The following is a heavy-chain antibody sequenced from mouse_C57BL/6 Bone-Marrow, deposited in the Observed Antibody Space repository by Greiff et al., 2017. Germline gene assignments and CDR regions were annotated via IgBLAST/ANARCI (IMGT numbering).Heavy chain of an antibody. CDR1: GYTFTSYW. V-gene: IGHV1-53*01. J-gene: IGHJ2*01. CDR2: INPSNGGT. CDR3: ARSGYLLWSL. Sequence: QVQLKESGTELVKPGASVKLSCKASGYTFTSYWMHWVKQRPGQGLEWIGNINPSNGGTNYNEKFKSKATLTVDKTSSTAYMKLSSLTSEDSAVYYCARSGYLLWSLWGQGTTLTVSS. D-gene: IGHD2-1*01.